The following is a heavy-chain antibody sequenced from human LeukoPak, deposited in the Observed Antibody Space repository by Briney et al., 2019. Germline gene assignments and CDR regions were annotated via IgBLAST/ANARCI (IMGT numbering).Heavy chain of an antibody. CDR1: GGSIISNY. Sequence: SETLSLTCTVSGGSIISNYWSWIRQSAGTGLEWIGRIYGSGITDYNPSLKSRVTMSLDTSRKQFSLRLTSVTAADTAVYYCARLKFYDSTGYSPGSYMDVWGKGTTVSVFS. V-gene: IGHV4-4*07. J-gene: IGHJ6*03. CDR2: IYGSGIT. D-gene: IGHD3-22*01. CDR3: ARLKFYDSTGYSPGSYMDV.